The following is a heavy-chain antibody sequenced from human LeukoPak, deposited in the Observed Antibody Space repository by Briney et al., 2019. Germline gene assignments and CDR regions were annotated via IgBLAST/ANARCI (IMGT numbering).Heavy chain of an antibody. CDR2: IYHSGST. Sequence: TLSLTCAVSGGSISSGGYSWSWIRQPPGKGLEWIGYIYHSGSTYYNPSLKSRVTISVDRSKNQFSLKLSSVTAADTAVYYCARVHCSSTSCYSFDYWGQGTLVTVSS. V-gene: IGHV4-30-2*01. J-gene: IGHJ4*02. CDR3: ARVHCSSTSCYSFDY. D-gene: IGHD2-2*01. CDR1: GGSISSGGYS.